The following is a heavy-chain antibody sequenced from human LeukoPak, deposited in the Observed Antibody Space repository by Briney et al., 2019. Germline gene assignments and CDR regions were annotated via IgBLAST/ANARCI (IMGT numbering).Heavy chain of an antibody. CDR1: EFTFSSYN. V-gene: IGHV3-21*06. J-gene: IGHJ4*02. CDR3: AREIFWSGYFSNLHFDY. CDR2: ISSSSSYI. Sequence: GGSLRLSCVASEFTFSSYNMNWVRQAPGRGLEWVSSISSSSSYIYYADSVRGRSTISRDDAKNSLYLQMNNLRPEDTAVYYCAREIFWSGYFSNLHFDYWGQGTLVTVSS. D-gene: IGHD3-3*01.